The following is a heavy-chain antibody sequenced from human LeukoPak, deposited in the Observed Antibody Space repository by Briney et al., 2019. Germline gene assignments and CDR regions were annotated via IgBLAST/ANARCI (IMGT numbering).Heavy chain of an antibody. Sequence: GASLQISCKGSGYSFTNYWIGWVRQLPGKGLEWMGIIYPGDSDTRYSPSFQGQVTMSADKSISTAYLQWSSLKAADTAMYYCARSGRGDYGGSLDYWGQGTLVTVSS. J-gene: IGHJ4*02. V-gene: IGHV5-51*01. CDR2: IYPGDSDT. D-gene: IGHD2-21*02. CDR1: GYSFTNYW. CDR3: ARSGRGDYGGSLDY.